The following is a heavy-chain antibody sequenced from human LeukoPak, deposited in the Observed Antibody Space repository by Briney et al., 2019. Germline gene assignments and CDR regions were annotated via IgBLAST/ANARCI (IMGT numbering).Heavy chain of an antibody. D-gene: IGHD4-23*01. V-gene: IGHV4-4*07. CDR2: INTSGRT. J-gene: IGHJ4*02. CDR1: GXSISNYY. Sequence: SETLSLTCTVSGXSISNYYGSWIRQPAGKGQEWIGRINTSGRTNCNPSLKSRVTMSVDTSKNQFSLKLTSVTAADTAVYYCAREIATSGGNSRAFDYRGQGTLVTVSS. CDR3: AREIATSGGNSRAFDY.